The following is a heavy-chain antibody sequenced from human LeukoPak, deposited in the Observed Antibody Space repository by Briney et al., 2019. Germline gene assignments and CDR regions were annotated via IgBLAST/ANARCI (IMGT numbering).Heavy chain of an antibody. CDR3: ARHARRYCSSTSCYPCFDP. D-gene: IGHD2-2*01. CDR2: IYNSGST. Sequence: SETLSLTCTVSGGSISSYYWSWIRQPPGKGLEWIGYIYNSGSTNYNPSLKSRVTISVDPSKNQFSLKLSSVTAADTAVYYCARHARRYCSSTSCYPCFDPWGQGTLVTVSS. CDR1: GGSISSYY. J-gene: IGHJ5*02. V-gene: IGHV4-59*08.